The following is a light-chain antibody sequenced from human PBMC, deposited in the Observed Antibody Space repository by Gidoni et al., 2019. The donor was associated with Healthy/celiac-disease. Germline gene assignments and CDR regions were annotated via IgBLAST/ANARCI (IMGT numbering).Light chain of an antibody. CDR2: KDS. J-gene: IGLJ1*01. CDR3: QAWDSSTFYV. V-gene: IGLV3-1*01. Sequence: SSALTQPPSVSVSPGQTASITCSGDKLGDKYACWYQQKPGQSPVLVIYKDSKRPSGIPERFSGSNSGNTATLTISGTQAMDEADYYCQAWDSSTFYVFGTGTKVTVL. CDR1: KLGDKY.